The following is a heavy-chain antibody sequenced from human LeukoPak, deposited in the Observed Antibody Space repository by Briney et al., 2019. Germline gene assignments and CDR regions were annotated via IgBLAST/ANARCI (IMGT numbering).Heavy chain of an antibody. V-gene: IGHV4-39*01. CDR1: GGSISSSSYY. Sequence: PSETLSLTCTVSGGSISSSSYYWGWIRQPPGKGLERVRSIYYSGSTYYNPSLKSRVTISVDTSKNQFSLKLSSVTAADTAVYYCASRYSSGWYYFDYWGQGTLVTVSS. CDR3: ASRYSSGWYYFDY. J-gene: IGHJ4*02. D-gene: IGHD6-19*01. CDR2: IYYSGST.